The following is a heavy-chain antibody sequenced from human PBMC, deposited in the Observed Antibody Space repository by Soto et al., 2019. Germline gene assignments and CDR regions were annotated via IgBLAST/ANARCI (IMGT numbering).Heavy chain of an antibody. V-gene: IGHV3-48*03. Sequence: PGGSLRLSCSASGVTFRLFELHLIRQAPGKGLEWISYISSSGSTAYYASSVEGRFTISRDNANNSVYLQMDSLRAEDTALYYCTRAAWFPYLSFYWGQGALVTVSS. CDR3: TRAAWFPYLSFY. J-gene: IGHJ4*02. D-gene: IGHD3-10*01. CDR1: GVTFRLFE. CDR2: ISSSGSTA.